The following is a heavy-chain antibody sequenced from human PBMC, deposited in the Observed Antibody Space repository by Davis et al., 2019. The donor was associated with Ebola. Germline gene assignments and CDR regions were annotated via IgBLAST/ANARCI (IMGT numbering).Heavy chain of an antibody. V-gene: IGHV3-7*01. CDR3: ARRIMITFGGPKYYYYGMDV. CDR2: IKQDGSEK. J-gene: IGHJ6*02. CDR1: GFTFSSYG. D-gene: IGHD3-16*01. Sequence: GESLKISCAASGFTFSSYGMHWVRQAPGKGLEWVANIKQDGSEKYYVDSVKGRFTISRDNAKNSLYLQMNSLRAEDTAVYYCARRIMITFGGPKYYYYGMDVWGQGTTVTVSS.